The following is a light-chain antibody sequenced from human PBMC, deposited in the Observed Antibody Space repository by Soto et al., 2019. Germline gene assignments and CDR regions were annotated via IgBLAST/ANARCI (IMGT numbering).Light chain of an antibody. CDR3: MQALQTPYT. Sequence: VMTQSPPYRTVTPGEPASISCSSSQRLLHSNGNIFLDWYLQKPGQSPHLLINLGFNRASGVPDRVSGSAAGTDFTLKISRVEAEDAGVYYCMQALQTPYTFGQGTKLEIK. J-gene: IGKJ2*01. CDR2: LGF. V-gene: IGKV2-28*01. CDR1: QRLLHSNGNIF.